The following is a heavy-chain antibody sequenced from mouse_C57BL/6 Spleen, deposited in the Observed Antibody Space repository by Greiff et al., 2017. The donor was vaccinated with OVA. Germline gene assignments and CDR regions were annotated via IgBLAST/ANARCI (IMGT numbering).Heavy chain of an antibody. V-gene: IGHV1-66*01. J-gene: IGHJ1*03. CDR1: GYSFTSYY. CDR2: IYPGSGNT. D-gene: IGHD1-1*01. Sequence: VQLQESGPELVKPGASVKISCKASGYSFTSYYIHWVKQRPGQGLEWIGWIYPGSGNTKYNEKFKGKATLTADTSSSTAYMQLSSLTSEDSAVYYCAKGQYGSSYGYFDVWGTGTTVTVSS. CDR3: AKGQYGSSYGYFDV.